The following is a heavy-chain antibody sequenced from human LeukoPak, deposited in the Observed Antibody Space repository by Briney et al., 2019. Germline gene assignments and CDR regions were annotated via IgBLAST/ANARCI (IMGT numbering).Heavy chain of an antibody. D-gene: IGHD2/OR15-2a*01. J-gene: IGHJ4*02. Sequence: ASVKVSCKASGYTFSSYYTHWVRQAPGQGLEWMGIIKPSGGSTLYAQKFQGRVTVTSDMSTSTVYVELSSLRSEDTAVYYCAREVPENFNFDYWGQGTLVTVSS. CDR1: GYTFSSYY. CDR3: AREVPENFNFDY. V-gene: IGHV1-46*01. CDR2: IKPSGGST.